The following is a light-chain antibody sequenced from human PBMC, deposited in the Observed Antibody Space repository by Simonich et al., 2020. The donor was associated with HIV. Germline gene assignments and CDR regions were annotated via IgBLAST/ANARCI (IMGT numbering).Light chain of an antibody. V-gene: IGKV4-1*01. CDR2: WAS. J-gene: IGKJ5*01. CDR3: QQYYSSPLIT. CDR1: QTVLYSSNNKNY. Sequence: DIVMTQSPDSLAVSLGERATINCKSSQTVLYSSNNKNYLAWYQQKPGQPPNLLIYWASTRESGVPDRFSGSGSGTDFTLTNSSLQAEDVAVYYCQQYYSSPLITFGQGTRLEIK.